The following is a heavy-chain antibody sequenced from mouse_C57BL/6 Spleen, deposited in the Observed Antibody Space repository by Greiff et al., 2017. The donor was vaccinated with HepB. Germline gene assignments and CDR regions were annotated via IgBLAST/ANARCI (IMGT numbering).Heavy chain of an antibody. CDR1: GYTLTDYY. V-gene: IGHV1-76*01. J-gene: IGHJ2*01. Sequence: QVQLKESGAELVRPGASVKLSCKASGYTLTDYYINWVKQRPGQGLEWIARIYPGSGNTYYNEKFKGKATLTAEKSSSTAYMQLSSLTSEDSAVYFCARGALGFYFGYWGQGTTLTVAS. CDR3: ARGALGFYFGY. D-gene: IGHD1-3*01. CDR2: IYPGSGNT.